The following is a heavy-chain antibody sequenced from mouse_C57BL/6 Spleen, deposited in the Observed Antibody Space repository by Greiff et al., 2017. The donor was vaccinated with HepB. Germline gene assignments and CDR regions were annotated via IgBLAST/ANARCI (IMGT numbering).Heavy chain of an antibody. J-gene: IGHJ3*01. Sequence: QVQLQQFGAELVKPGASVKLSCKASGYTFTSYWMQWVNQRPGQGLEWIGAIDPSDSYTNYNQKFKGKATLTVDTSSSTAYMQLSSLTSEDSAVYYCGSGSSSLDYWGQGTLVTVSA. CDR1: GYTFTSYW. CDR3: GSGSSSLDY. V-gene: IGHV1-50*01. D-gene: IGHD1-3*01. CDR2: IDPSDSYT.